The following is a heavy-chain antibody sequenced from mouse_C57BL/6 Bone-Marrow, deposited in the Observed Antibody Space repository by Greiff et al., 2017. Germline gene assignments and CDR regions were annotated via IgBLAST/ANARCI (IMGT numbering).Heavy chain of an antibody. CDR3: ARPYYYGSRPDY. Sequence: EVQLQQSGPELVKPGASVKISCKASGYTFTDYYMNWVKQSHGKSLEWIGDINPNNGGTSYNQKFKGKATLTVDKSSSTAYMELRSLTSEDSAVYYCARPYYYGSRPDYWGQGTTLTVSS. D-gene: IGHD1-1*01. V-gene: IGHV1-26*01. CDR2: INPNNGGT. CDR1: GYTFTDYY. J-gene: IGHJ2*01.